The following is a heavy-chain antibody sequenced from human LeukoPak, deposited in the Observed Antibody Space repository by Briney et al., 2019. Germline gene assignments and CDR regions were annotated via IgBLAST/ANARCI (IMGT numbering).Heavy chain of an antibody. CDR3: ARVVTTYAFDI. CDR2: ISSSSSYI. Sequence: PGGSLRLSCAASGFTFSSYGMNWVRQAPGKGLEWVSSISSSSSYIYYADSVKGRFTISRDNAKNSLYLQMNSLRAEDTAVYYCARVVTTYAFDIWGQGTMVTVSS. J-gene: IGHJ3*02. V-gene: IGHV3-21*01. CDR1: GFTFSSYG. D-gene: IGHD4-17*01.